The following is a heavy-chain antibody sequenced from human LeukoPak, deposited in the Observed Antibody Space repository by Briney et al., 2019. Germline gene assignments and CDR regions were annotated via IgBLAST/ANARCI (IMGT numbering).Heavy chain of an antibody. D-gene: IGHD3-22*01. CDR3: AKDLEDSSGYCYVMYY. Sequence: PEGSLRLSCVASGFTFFNYAMSWVRQAPGKGLEWVSAISGSGGSTYYADSVKGRFTISRDNSKNTLYLQMNSLRAEDTAVYYCAKDLEDSSGYCYVMYYWGQGTLVTVSS. CDR1: GFTFFNYA. J-gene: IGHJ4*02. V-gene: IGHV3-23*01. CDR2: ISGSGGST.